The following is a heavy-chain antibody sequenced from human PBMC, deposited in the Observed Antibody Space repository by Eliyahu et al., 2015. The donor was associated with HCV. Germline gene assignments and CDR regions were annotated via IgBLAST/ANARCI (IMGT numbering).Heavy chain of an antibody. V-gene: IGHV1-18*01. J-gene: IGHJ6*02. Sequence: TFTNYGISWVRQAPGQGLEWMGWISAYDGNTNYAHKLQGRVTMTTDTSTSTAYMELRSLRSDDTAVYYCARDKESTFYYYYYGMDVWGQGTTVTVSS. CDR2: ISAYDGNT. CDR1: TFTNYG. CDR3: ARDKESTFYYYYYGMDV. D-gene: IGHD2/OR15-2a*01.